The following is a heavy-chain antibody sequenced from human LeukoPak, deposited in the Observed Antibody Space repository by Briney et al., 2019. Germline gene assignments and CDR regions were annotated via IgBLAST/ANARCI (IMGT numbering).Heavy chain of an antibody. CDR3: ARDSAIVVLAYMDV. V-gene: IGHV3-30*02. D-gene: IGHD2-15*01. CDR2: IRYDGSNK. CDR1: GFMFSSYG. J-gene: IGHJ6*03. Sequence: PGGSLRLSCAASGFMFSSYGMHWVRQAPGKGLEWVAFIRYDGSNKYYADSVKGRFTISRDNTKNSLYLQMNNLRAEDTGVYYCARDSAIVVLAYMDVWGKGTTVTVSS.